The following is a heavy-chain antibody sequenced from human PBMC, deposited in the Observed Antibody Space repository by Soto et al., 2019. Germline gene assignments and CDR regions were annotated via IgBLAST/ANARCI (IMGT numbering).Heavy chain of an antibody. D-gene: IGHD3-10*01. J-gene: IGHJ4*02. V-gene: IGHV3-9*01. CDR3: TKAGGGGSGSYYIFDY. CDR2: ISWNSGRI. Sequence: GGSLRLSCAASGFTFDDYAMHWVRQAPGKGLEWVSGISWNSGRIGYADSVKGRFTISRDNAKNSLYLQMNSLRAEDTALYYCTKAGGGGSGSYYIFDYWGQGTLVTVSS. CDR1: GFTFDDYA.